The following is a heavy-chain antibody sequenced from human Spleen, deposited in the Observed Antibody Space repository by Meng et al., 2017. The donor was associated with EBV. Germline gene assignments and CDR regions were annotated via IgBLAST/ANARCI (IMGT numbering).Heavy chain of an antibody. Sequence: VQRQEWGLGLVKHSGTLCITGAVCGAAVGASNWWSWVRQPPGKGLEWIGEVHHDGSTNYNASLKSRVSISVEKSKNQFSLNMTSVTAADTAVYYCARADGDANWFDPWGQGTLVTVSS. CDR3: ARADGDANWFDP. CDR2: VHHDGST. J-gene: IGHJ5*01. CDR1: GAAVGASNW. V-gene: IGHV4-4*02. D-gene: IGHD4-17*01.